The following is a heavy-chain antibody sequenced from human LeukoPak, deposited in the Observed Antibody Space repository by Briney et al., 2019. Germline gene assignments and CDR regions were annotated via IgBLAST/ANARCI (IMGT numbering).Heavy chain of an antibody. D-gene: IGHD3-22*01. J-gene: IGHJ4*02. V-gene: IGHV3-33*08. Sequence: PGGSLRLSCAASGFTVSSNSMSWVRQAPGKGLEWVAVIWYDESNKYYADSVKGRFTISRDNSRNTLYLQMNSLRAEDTAVYYCVRELPPVVQYYFDYWGPGTLVTVSS. CDR3: VRELPPVVQYYFDY. CDR1: GFTVSSNS. CDR2: IWYDESNK.